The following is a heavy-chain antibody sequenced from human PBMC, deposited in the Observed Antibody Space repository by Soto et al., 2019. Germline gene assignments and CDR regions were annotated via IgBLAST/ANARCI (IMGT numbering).Heavy chain of an antibody. D-gene: IGHD5-18*01. V-gene: IGHV1-8*01. CDR2: MNPNSGNT. J-gene: IGHJ3*02. CDR3: AGGRVGIQLWSAGEQKNAFDI. CDR1: GYTFTSYD. Sequence: ASVKVSCKASGYTFTSYDINWVRQAAGQGLEWMGWMNPNSGNTGYAQKFQGRVAMTRNTSISTAYMELSSLRSEDTAVYYCAGGRVGIQLWSAGEQKNAFDIWGQGTMVTVSS.